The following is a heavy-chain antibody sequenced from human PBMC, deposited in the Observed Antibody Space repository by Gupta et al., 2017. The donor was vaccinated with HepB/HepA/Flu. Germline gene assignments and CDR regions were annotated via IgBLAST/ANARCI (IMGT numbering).Heavy chain of an antibody. Sequence: QVQLVESGGGVVQPGRSLRLSCAASGFTFRSYGMHWVRQAPGKGLEWVAALLYDGSNSYYADSVKGRFTISRDNSKNTLYLQMNSLRAEDTAVYYCAKGYCTGISCYRDYWGQGTLVTVSS. CDR1: GFTFRSYG. V-gene: IGHV3-30*18. CDR2: LLYDGSNS. CDR3: AKGYCTGISCYRDY. J-gene: IGHJ4*02. D-gene: IGHD2-2*02.